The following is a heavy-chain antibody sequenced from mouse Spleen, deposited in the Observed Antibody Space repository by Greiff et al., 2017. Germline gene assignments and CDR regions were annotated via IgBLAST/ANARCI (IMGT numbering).Heavy chain of an antibody. CDR2: IYPRDGST. V-gene: IGHV1-85*01. CDR3: ARFLPYPQGYFDY. CDR1: GYTFTSYD. Sequence: QVQLKESGPELVKPGASVKLSCKASGYTFTSYDINWVKQRPGQGLEWIGWIYPRDGSTKYNEKFKGKATLTVDTSSSTAYMELHSLTSEDSAVYFCARFLPYPQGYFDYWGQGTTLTVSS. J-gene: IGHJ2*01.